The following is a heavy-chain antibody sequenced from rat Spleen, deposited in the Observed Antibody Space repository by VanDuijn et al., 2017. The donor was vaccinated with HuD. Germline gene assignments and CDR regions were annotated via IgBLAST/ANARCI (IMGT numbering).Heavy chain of an antibody. CDR2: ISYDGSST. CDR3: ARHKSGYGVMDA. Sequence: EVQLVESGGGLVQPGRSLKLSCAASGFTFSDYNMAWVRQAPKKGLEWVATISYDGSSTHYRDSVKGRFTISRDNEKSTLYLKMDSRRSEDTATYYWARHKSGYGVMDAWCQGASVTVSS. V-gene: IGHV5-7*01. J-gene: IGHJ4*01. D-gene: IGHD4-3*01. CDR1: GFTFSDYN.